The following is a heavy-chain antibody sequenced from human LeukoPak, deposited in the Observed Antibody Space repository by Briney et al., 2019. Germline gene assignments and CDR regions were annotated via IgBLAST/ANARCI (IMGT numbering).Heavy chain of an antibody. D-gene: IGHD3-10*01. V-gene: IGHV3-30*04. CDR3: ARDSARGSSSGSYLDY. J-gene: IGHJ4*02. Sequence: GGSLRLSCAASGFTFSSYAMHWVRQAPGKGLEWVAVISYDGSNKYYAGSVKGRFTISRDNSKNTLYLQMNSLRAEDTAVYYCARDSARGSSSGSYLDYWGQGTLVTVSS. CDR2: ISYDGSNK. CDR1: GFTFSSYA.